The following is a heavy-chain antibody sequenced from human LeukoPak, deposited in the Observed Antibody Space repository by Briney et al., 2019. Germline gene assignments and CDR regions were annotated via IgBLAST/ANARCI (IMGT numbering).Heavy chain of an antibody. J-gene: IGHJ4*02. CDR3: ARTSYYCSGGSCYHYYFDY. D-gene: IGHD2-15*01. V-gene: IGHV4-4*07. CDR1: GGSISSYY. CDR2: IYTSGST. Sequence: SETLSLTCTVSGGSISSYYWSWIRQPAGKGLEWIGRIYTSGSTNYYPSLKSRVTMSVDTSKNQFSLKLRSVSAANTAVYYCARTSYYCSGGSCYHYYFDYWGQGTLVTVSS.